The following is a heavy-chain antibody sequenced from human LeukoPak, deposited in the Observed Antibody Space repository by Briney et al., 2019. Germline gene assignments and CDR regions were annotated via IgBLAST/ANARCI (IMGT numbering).Heavy chain of an antibody. J-gene: IGHJ6*03. V-gene: IGHV4-38-2*01. CDR1: GYSISSGHY. Sequence: SETLTLTCAVSGYSISSGHYWVWIRQPPGKGLEYIGNIYHSGSSHYNPSLKSRVTISVDTSNNQFSLKLSSVTAADTAVYYCARAKNPYYYYYYMDFWGRGTTVTVSS. CDR2: IYHSGSS. CDR3: ARAKNPYYYYYYMDF.